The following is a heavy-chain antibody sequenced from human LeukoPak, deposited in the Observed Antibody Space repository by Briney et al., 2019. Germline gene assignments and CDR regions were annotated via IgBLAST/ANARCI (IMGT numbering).Heavy chain of an antibody. Sequence: ASVKVSCKASGYTFTSYAMHWVRQAPGQRLEWMGWISAYNGNTNYAQKLQGRVTMTTDTSTSTAYMELRSLRSDDTAVYYCARVVVTAIRWDWYFDLWGRGTLVTVSS. D-gene: IGHD2-21*02. V-gene: IGHV1-18*01. CDR3: ARVVVTAIRWDWYFDL. CDR2: ISAYNGNT. CDR1: GYTFTSYA. J-gene: IGHJ2*01.